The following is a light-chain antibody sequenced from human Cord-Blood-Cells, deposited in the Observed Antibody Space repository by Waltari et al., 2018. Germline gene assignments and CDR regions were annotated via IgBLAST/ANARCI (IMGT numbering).Light chain of an antibody. CDR2: GAS. Sequence: EIVLTQSPGTLSLSPGERATLSCRASQSVSSSYLAWYQQKPGQAPRLLIYGASSRATVIPDRVSGSGSGTDFTLTISRLEPEDFAVYYCQQYGSSLSWTFGQGTKVEIK. CDR3: QQYGSSLSWT. V-gene: IGKV3-20*01. J-gene: IGKJ1*01. CDR1: QSVSSSY.